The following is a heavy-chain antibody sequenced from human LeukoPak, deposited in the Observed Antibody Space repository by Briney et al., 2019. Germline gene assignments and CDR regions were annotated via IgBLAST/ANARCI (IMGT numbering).Heavy chain of an antibody. CDR2: MYYSGST. CDR3: ATSSGSYKGLDY. D-gene: IGHD6-25*01. V-gene: IGHV4-59*08. Sequence: PSGTLSLTCTVSGGSISSHYWNWIRQPPGKGPEWIGYMYYSGSTNYNPSLKSRVTISVDTSNNQISLRLTSVTAADTAMYFCATSSGSYKGLDYWGQGTVVTVSS. CDR1: GGSISSHY. J-gene: IGHJ4*02.